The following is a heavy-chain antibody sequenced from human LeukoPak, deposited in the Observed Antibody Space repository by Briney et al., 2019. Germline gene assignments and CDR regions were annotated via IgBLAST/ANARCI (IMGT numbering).Heavy chain of an antibody. CDR1: GGSISSGDYY. D-gene: IGHD6-13*01. Sequence: SETLSLTCTVSGGSISSGDYYWSWLRQPPGKGLEWIGYIYYSGSTYYNPSLKSRVTISVDTSKNQFSLKLSSVTAADTAVYYCARGYSSPNYYYGMDVWGKGTTVTVSS. CDR2: IYYSGST. V-gene: IGHV4-30-4*01. CDR3: ARGYSSPNYYYGMDV. J-gene: IGHJ6*04.